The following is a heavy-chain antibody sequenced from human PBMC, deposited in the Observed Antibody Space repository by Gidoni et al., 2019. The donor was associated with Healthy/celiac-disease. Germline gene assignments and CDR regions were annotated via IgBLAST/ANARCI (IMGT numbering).Heavy chain of an antibody. D-gene: IGHD3-16*01. V-gene: IGHV4-34*01. J-gene: IGHJ4*02. CDR1: GGSVSGYY. CDR2: INHSGST. CDR3: ARVKATRGRAPQRWFDY. Sequence: QVQLQQWGAGLLKPSETLSLTCAVYGGSVSGYYWSWIRQPPGKGLEWLGEINHSGSTNYNPSLQSRVTISVDTSKNQFSLKLSSVTAADTAVYYCARVKATRGRAPQRWFDYWGQGTLVTVSS.